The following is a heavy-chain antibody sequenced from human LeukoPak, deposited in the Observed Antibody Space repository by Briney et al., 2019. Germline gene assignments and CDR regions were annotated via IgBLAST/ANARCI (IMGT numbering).Heavy chain of an antibody. CDR2: ISSSDNAV. J-gene: IGHJ4*02. Sequence: GGSLRLSCAASGVTFSSYEMNWVRQAPGKGLEWVSYISSSDNAVHYADSVKGRFTISRDNTKNSLYLQMNSLRAEDTAVYYCARVPGSSGWNYYFDYWGQGTLVTVSS. V-gene: IGHV3-48*03. CDR1: GVTFSSYE. D-gene: IGHD6-19*01. CDR3: ARVPGSSGWNYYFDY.